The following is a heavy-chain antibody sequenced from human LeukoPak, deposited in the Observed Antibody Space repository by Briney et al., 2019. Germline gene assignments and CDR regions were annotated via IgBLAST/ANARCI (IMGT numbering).Heavy chain of an antibody. CDR3: ARDKYSSGYSGY. Sequence: ASVKGSCKTSGYTFTSYGINWVRQAPGQGLEWMGWISTNTANTNYAQKFQGRVTMTTDTSTSSAYMELRSLRSDDTAVYYCARDKYSSGYSGYWGQGTLVTVSS. CDR1: GYTFTSYG. D-gene: IGHD3-22*01. CDR2: ISTNTANT. J-gene: IGHJ4*02. V-gene: IGHV1-18*01.